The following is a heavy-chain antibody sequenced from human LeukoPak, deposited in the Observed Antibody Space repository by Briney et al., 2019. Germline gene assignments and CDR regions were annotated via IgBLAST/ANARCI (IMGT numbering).Heavy chain of an antibody. V-gene: IGHV1-69*05. J-gene: IGHJ4*02. CDR1: GGTFSSYA. Sequence: GASVKVSCKASGGTFSSYAISWVRQAPGQGLEWMGGIIPIFGTANYAQKFRGRVTITTDESTSTAYMELSSLRSEDTAVYYCARGQAADCSSTSCYGGVDYWGQGTLVTVSS. CDR2: IIPIFGTA. D-gene: IGHD2-2*01. CDR3: ARGQAADCSSTSCYGGVDY.